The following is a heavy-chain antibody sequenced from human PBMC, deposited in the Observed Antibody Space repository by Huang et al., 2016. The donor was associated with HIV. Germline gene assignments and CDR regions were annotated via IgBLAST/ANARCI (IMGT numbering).Heavy chain of an antibody. CDR3: ARDPRIQSWLNFFDY. D-gene: IGHD3-22*01. V-gene: IGHV3-74*01. Sequence: EVQLVESGGGLVQPGGSLRLSCAASGFSISSYWMHWVRQAPGKGRGWVSGIKSDGSSTSYADSVKGRFTIARDNAKNTLYLQMNSLRAEDTAVYYCARDPRIQSWLNFFDYWGQGTLVSVSS. CDR2: IKSDGSST. CDR1: GFSISSYW. J-gene: IGHJ4*02.